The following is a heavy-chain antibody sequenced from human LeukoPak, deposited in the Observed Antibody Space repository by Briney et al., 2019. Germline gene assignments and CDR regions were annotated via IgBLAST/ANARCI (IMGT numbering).Heavy chain of an antibody. CDR2: IIPIFGTA. CDR1: GGTFSSYA. Sequence: SVKVSCKASGGTFSSYAISWVRQAPGQGLEWMGGIIPIFGTANYAQKFQGRVTITADESTSTAYMELSSLRSEDTAVYYCAREVYADTAMVRKVYFDYWGQGTLATVSS. D-gene: IGHD5-18*01. J-gene: IGHJ4*02. V-gene: IGHV1-69*13. CDR3: AREVYADTAMVRKVYFDY.